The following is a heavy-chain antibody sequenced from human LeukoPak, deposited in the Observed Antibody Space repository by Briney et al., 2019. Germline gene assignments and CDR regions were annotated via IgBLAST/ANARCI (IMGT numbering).Heavy chain of an antibody. Sequence: GGSLRLSCAASGFTFSSYWVHWVRQAPGKGLVWVSPINSDGSSTSYADSVKGRFTISRDNAKNTLYLQMNSLRAEDTAVYYCARSPTYYDILTGYYPAYYFDYWGHGTLVTVSS. J-gene: IGHJ4*01. CDR1: GFTFSSYW. D-gene: IGHD3-9*01. V-gene: IGHV3-74*01. CDR2: INSDGSST. CDR3: ARSPTYYDILTGYYPAYYFDY.